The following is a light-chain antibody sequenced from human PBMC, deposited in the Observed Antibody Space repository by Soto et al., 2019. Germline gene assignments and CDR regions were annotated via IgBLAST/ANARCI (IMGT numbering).Light chain of an antibody. CDR2: AAS. CDR1: QSIASY. V-gene: IGKV1-39*01. Sequence: DIQMTQSPSSLSASVGDRVTITCRASQSIASYLNWYQQKPGKAPRLLIYAASSLQSGVPSRFSGSGSRTDFTLTISSRQPEDCGTYYCQESYSSPPTFGQGTRVEVK. J-gene: IGKJ1*01. CDR3: QESYSSPPT.